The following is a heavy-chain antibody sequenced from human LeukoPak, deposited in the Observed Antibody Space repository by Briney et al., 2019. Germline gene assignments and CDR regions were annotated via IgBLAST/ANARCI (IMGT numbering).Heavy chain of an antibody. Sequence: GGSLRLSCAASGFTFSRYSMNWVRQAPGKGLEGVSSISSSGSYIYYADSVKGRFTISRDNAKNSLYLQMNSLRAEDTAVYYCARDRLGELSLYSDYWGQGTLVTVSS. CDR2: ISSSGSYI. V-gene: IGHV3-21*01. D-gene: IGHD3-16*02. J-gene: IGHJ4*02. CDR3: ARDRLGELSLYSDY. CDR1: GFTFSRYS.